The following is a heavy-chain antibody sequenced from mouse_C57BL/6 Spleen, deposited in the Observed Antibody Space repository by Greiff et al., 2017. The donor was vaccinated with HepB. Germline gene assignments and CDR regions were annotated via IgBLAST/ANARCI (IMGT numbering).Heavy chain of an antibody. Sequence: QVQLQQPGAELVRPGPSVKLSCKASGYTFTSYWMHWVKQRPGQGLEWIGVIDPSDSYTNYNQKFKGKATLTVDTSSSTAYMQLSSLTSEDSAVYYCARSYDYHYYAMDYWGQGTSVTVSS. CDR1: GYTFTSYW. J-gene: IGHJ4*01. V-gene: IGHV1-59*01. D-gene: IGHD2-4*01. CDR2: IDPSDSYT. CDR3: ARSYDYHYYAMDY.